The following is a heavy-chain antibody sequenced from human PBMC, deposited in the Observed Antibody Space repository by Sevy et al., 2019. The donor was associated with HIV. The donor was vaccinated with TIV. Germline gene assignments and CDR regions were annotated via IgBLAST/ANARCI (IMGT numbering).Heavy chain of an antibody. V-gene: IGHV3-7*01. Sequence: GGSLRLSCTASGFIFSNYWMSWVRRAPGKGLEWVANIKQDGSEKYYVDSVKGRFTISRDNTKNSLYLQMNSLRAEDTAVYYCARAGGDTVVVSTAIGILIMDVWGQGTTVTVSS. D-gene: IGHD2-2*02. CDR2: IKQDGSEK. J-gene: IGHJ6*02. CDR3: ARAGGDTVVVSTAIGILIMDV. CDR1: GFIFSNYW.